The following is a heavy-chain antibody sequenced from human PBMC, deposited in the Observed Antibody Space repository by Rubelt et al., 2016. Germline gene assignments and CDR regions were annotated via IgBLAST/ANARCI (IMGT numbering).Heavy chain of an antibody. CDR1: GYTFTSYG. Sequence: QVQLVQSGAEVKKPGASVKVSCKASGYTFTSYGISWVRQAPGQGLEWMGWISAYNGNTNYAQKVPGRVTMTTGASTGTAYMGLVCLGSDGPAVYYCARERGDYGDSWGQGTRVPVPS. J-gene: IGHJ4*02. CDR3: ARERGDYGDS. V-gene: IGHV1-18*01. CDR2: ISAYNGNT.